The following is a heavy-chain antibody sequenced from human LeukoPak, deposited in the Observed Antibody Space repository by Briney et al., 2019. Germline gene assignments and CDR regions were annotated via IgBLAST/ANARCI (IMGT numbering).Heavy chain of an antibody. J-gene: IGHJ4*02. Sequence: PSETLSLTCTVSGGSISSGDYYWSWIRQPPGKGLEWIGYIYYSGSTYYNPSLKSRVTISVDTSKSQFSLKLSSVTAADTAVYYCARGNPTPVDTAMAPFDYWGQGTLVTVSS. CDR2: IYYSGST. CDR3: ARGNPTPVDTAMAPFDY. CDR1: GGSISSGDYY. V-gene: IGHV4-30-4*01. D-gene: IGHD5-18*01.